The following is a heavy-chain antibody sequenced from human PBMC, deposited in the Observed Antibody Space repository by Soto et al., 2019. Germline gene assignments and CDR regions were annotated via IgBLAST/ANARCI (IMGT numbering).Heavy chain of an antibody. CDR1: GGTFSSYA. V-gene: IGHV1-69*12. CDR3: ARIDSSSWYDYYYYGMDV. J-gene: IGHJ6*02. CDR2: IIPIFGTA. Sequence: QVQLVQSRAEVKKPGSSVKVSCKASGGTFSSYAISWVRQAPGQGLEWMGGIIPIFGTANYAQKFQGRVTITADESTSTAYMELSSLRSEDTAVYYCARIDSSSWYDYYYYGMDVWGQGTTVTVSS. D-gene: IGHD6-13*01.